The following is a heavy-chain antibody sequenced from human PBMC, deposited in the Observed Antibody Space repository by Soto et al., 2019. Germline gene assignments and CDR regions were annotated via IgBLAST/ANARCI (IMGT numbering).Heavy chain of an antibody. CDR1: GGSISSGGYY. J-gene: IGHJ4*02. CDR3: ARGDWYDSSGPFDY. Sequence: SETLSLTCTVSGGSISSGGYYWSWIRQHPGKGLEWIGYIYYSGSTYYNPSLKSRVTISVDTSKNQFSLKLSSVTAADTAVYYCARGDWYDSSGPFDYWGQGTLVTVSS. V-gene: IGHV4-31*03. CDR2: IYYSGST. D-gene: IGHD3-22*01.